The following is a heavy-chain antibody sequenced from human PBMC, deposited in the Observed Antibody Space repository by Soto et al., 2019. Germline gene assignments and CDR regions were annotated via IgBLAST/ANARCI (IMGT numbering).Heavy chain of an antibody. D-gene: IGHD3-22*01. CDR3: ARDRERSRYYDSSGYDY. Sequence: ASVKVSCKASGYTFTSYAMHWVRQAPGQRLEWMGWINAGNGNTKYSQKFQGRVTITRDTSASTAYMGLSSLRSEDTAVYYCARDRERSRYYDSSGYDYWGQGTLVTVSS. J-gene: IGHJ4*02. CDR1: GYTFTSYA. V-gene: IGHV1-3*01. CDR2: INAGNGNT.